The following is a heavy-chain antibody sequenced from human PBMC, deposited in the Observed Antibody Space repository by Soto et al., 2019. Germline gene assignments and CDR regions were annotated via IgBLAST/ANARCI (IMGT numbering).Heavy chain of an antibody. CDR3: ARDLRLDYGDSMGGDY. CDR1: GYTFTSYY. Sequence: QVQLVQSGAEVKKPGASVKVSCKASGYTFTSYYMHWVRQAPGQGLEWMGIINPSGGSTSYAQKFKGRVTMTRDTSTSTVYMELSSLRSEDTAVYYCARDLRLDYGDSMGGDYWGQGTLVTVSS. CDR2: INPSGGST. V-gene: IGHV1-46*01. J-gene: IGHJ4*02. D-gene: IGHD4-17*01.